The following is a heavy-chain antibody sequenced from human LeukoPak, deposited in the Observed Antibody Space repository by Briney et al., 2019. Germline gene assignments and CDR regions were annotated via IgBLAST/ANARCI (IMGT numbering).Heavy chain of an antibody. D-gene: IGHD1-7*01. Sequence: PSETLSLTCTVSGGSVSSYYWSWIRQPPGKGLEWIGYIYYSGSTNYNPSLKSRVTISVGTSKNQFSLKQSSVTAADTAVYHCARDNWNYGSSMDVWGQGTTVTVSS. CDR2: IYYSGST. CDR1: GGSVSSYY. V-gene: IGHV4-59*02. J-gene: IGHJ6*02. CDR3: ARDNWNYGSSMDV.